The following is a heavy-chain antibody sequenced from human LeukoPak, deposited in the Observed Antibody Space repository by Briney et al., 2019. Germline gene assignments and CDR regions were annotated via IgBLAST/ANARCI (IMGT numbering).Heavy chain of an antibody. CDR1: GFTFSSWE. CDR3: ARAWGQD. D-gene: IGHD7-27*01. V-gene: IGHV3-48*03. CDR2: ISSSGSTI. Sequence: GGSLRLSCAASGFTFSSWEMNWVSQAPGKGLEWGSYISSSGSTIYYADSVKGRFTISRDNAKSSLYLQMNSLIAEDTAVYFCARAWGQDWGQGTLVTVSA. J-gene: IGHJ4*02.